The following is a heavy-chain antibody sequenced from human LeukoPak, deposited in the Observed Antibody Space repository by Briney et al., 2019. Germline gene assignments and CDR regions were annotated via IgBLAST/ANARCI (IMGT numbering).Heavy chain of an antibody. Sequence: GGSLRLSCAASGFTFSSYGMHWVRQAPGKGLEWVAVIWYDGSNKYYADSVKGRFTISRDNSKNTLYLQMISLRAEDTAVYYCARGASGSYGTTLLIDYWGQGTLVTVSS. V-gene: IGHV3-33*01. CDR3: ARGASGSYGTTLLIDY. J-gene: IGHJ4*02. CDR2: IWYDGSNK. CDR1: GFTFSSYG. D-gene: IGHD3-10*01.